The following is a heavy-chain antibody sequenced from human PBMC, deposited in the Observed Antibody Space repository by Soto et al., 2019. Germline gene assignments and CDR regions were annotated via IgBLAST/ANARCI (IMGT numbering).Heavy chain of an antibody. V-gene: IGHV3-7*01. CDR1: GFTFSSYW. CDR3: ARDRSPYSSSPLFDY. J-gene: IGHJ4*02. Sequence: GGSLRLSCAASGFTFSSYWMSWVRQAPGKGLEWVANIKQDGSEKYYVDSVKGRFTISRDNAKNSLYLQMNSLRAEDTAVYYCARDRSPYSSSPLFDYWGQGTLVTVSS. CDR2: IKQDGSEK. D-gene: IGHD6-6*01.